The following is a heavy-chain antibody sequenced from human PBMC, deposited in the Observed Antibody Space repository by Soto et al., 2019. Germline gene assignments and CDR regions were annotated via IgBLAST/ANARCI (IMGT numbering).Heavy chain of an antibody. Sequence: QVQLQESGPGLVKPSETLSLTCTVSGGSISSYYWSWIRQPPGKGLEWIGYIYYSGSTNYNPSLKSRVTISVDTSKNQFSLKLSSVTAADTAVYYCARYVKEYEGYFDYWGQGTLVTVSS. V-gene: IGHV4-59*01. CDR2: IYYSGST. CDR3: ARYVKEYEGYFDY. D-gene: IGHD3-16*01. J-gene: IGHJ4*02. CDR1: GGSISSYY.